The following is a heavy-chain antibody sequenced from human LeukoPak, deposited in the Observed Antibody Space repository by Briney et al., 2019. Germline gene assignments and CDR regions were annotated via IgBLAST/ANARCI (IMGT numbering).Heavy chain of an antibody. CDR3: ARGVRDYDILNY. CDR2: INHSGGT. V-gene: IGHV4-34*01. Sequence: SETLSLTCAVYGGSFSGYYWSWIRQPPGKGLEWIGEINHSGGTNYNPSLKSRVTLSVDTSKNQFSLKLSSVTAADTAVYYCARGVRDYDILNYWGQGTLVTVSS. D-gene: IGHD3-9*01. CDR1: GGSFSGYY. J-gene: IGHJ4*02.